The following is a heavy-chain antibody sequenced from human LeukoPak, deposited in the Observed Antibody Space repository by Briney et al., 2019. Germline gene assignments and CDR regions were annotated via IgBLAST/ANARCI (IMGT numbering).Heavy chain of an antibody. D-gene: IGHD4-23*01. CDR2: IYFSGST. V-gene: IGHV4-59*01. J-gene: IGHJ3*02. CDR3: GGKRAGPYGGYI. CDR1: GGSMSGYY. Sequence: SETLSLTCTVSGGSMSGYYWTWIWQPPGTGLEWIGYIYFSGSTNYNPSLKSRVTISVDTSKNQFSLKLTSVTAADTTVYYRGGKRAGPYGGYIWGQGTKVTVS.